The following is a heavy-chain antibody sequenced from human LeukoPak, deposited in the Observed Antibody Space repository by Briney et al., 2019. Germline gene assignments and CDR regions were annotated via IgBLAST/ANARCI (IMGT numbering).Heavy chain of an antibody. J-gene: IGHJ4*02. CDR2: INHSGST. CDR3: ARRRITIFGVVTNPFDY. Sequence: SDTLSLTCAVYGGSFSGYYWSWIRQPPGKGLEWIGEINHSGSTNYNPSLKSRVTISVDTSKNQFSLKLSSATAADTAVYYCARRRITIFGVVTNPFDYWGQGTLVTVSS. V-gene: IGHV4-34*01. D-gene: IGHD3-3*01. CDR1: GGSFSGYY.